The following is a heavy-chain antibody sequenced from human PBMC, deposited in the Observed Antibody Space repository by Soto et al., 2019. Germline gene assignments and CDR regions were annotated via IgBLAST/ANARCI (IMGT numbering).Heavy chain of an antibody. CDR1: GGTFSSYA. CDR3: ARDRADTAMAQDIVAPKAHYYYGIDV. V-gene: IGHV1-69*13. CDR2: IIPIFGTA. Sequence: VKVSCKASGGTFSSYAISWVRQAPGQGLEWMGGIIPIFGTANYAQKFQGRVTITADESTSTAYMELSSLRSEDTAVYYCARDRADTAMAQDIVAPKAHYYYGIDVRGQGTTVTLSS. D-gene: IGHD5-18*01. J-gene: IGHJ6*02.